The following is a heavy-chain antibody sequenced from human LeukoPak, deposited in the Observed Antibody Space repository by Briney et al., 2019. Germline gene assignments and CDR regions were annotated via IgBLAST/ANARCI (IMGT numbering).Heavy chain of an antibody. V-gene: IGHV3-64*02. J-gene: IGHJ3*02. Sequence: GGSMTLSWAASGFRFSNHDMHWVRQAPGKGLEFVSSIGASGANTFYADSVKGRFTMSRDNSKSTMYLQMDGLRPEDSAVFYCARELGGTKTGGFDIWGQGTVVTVSS. CDR1: GFRFSNHD. CDR3: ARELGGTKTGGFDI. CDR2: IGASGANT. D-gene: IGHD1-14*01.